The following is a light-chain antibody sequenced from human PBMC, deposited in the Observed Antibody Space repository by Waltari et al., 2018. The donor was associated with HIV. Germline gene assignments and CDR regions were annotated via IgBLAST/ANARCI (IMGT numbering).Light chain of an antibody. CDR3: HQYNNWPPFT. J-gene: IGKJ3*01. Sequence: EIVMTQSPATLSVSPGERATLSCRANQSVSSNLAWYQQKPGQAPRLLIYGASTRAAGIPARFSGSGSGTEFILTISSLQSEDFAVYYCHQYNNWPPFTFGPGTKLDIK. CDR2: GAS. V-gene: IGKV3-15*01. CDR1: QSVSSN.